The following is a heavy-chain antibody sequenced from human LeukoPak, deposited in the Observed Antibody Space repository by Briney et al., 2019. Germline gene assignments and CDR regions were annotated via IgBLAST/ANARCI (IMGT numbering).Heavy chain of an antibody. D-gene: IGHD5-12*01. CDR1: GLTFSSYD. J-gene: IGHJ6*02. CDR3: ARENGGYDSDYGMDV. Sequence: PGGSLRLSCAASGLTFSSYDMHWVRQATGKGLEWVSAIGTAGDTYYPGSVKGRFTISRENAKNPLYLQMNSLGAGDTAVYYCARENGGYDSDYGMDVWGQGTTVTVSS. V-gene: IGHV3-13*01. CDR2: IGTAGDT.